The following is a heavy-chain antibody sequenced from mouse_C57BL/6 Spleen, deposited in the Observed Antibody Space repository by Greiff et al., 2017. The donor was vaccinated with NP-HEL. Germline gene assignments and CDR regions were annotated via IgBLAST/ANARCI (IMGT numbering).Heavy chain of an antibody. J-gene: IGHJ4*01. CDR3: ARSSYYYGSSLYAMDY. CDR2: IYPRSGNT. V-gene: IGHV1-81*01. Sequence: VQLQQSGAELARPGASVKLSCKASGYTFTSYGISWVKQRTGQGLEWIGEIYPRSGNTYYNEKFKGKATLTADKSSSTAYMELRSLTSEDSAVYFCARSSYYYGSSLYAMDYWGQGTSVTVSS. CDR1: GYTFTSYG. D-gene: IGHD1-1*01.